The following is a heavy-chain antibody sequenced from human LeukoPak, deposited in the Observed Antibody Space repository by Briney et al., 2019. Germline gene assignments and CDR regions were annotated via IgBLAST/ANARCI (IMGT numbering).Heavy chain of an antibody. CDR1: GFTFSSYG. CDR2: ISGSGGST. V-gene: IGHV3-23*01. CDR3: ARYVHSSSWYEFGKPGGPFFDP. Sequence: RGSLRLSCAASGFTFSSYGMSWVRQAPGKGLEWVSAISGSGGSTYYADSVKGRFTISRDNSKNTLYLQMDSLRAEDTAVYYCARYVHSSSWYEFGKPGGPFFDPWGQGTLVTVSS. D-gene: IGHD6-13*01. J-gene: IGHJ5*02.